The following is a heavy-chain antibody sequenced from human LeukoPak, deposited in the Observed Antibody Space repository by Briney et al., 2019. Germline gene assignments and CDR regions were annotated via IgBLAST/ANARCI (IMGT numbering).Heavy chain of an antibody. V-gene: IGHV3-48*02. Sequence: RGSLRLSCAASGFTFSSYSMNWVRQAPGKGLEWVSYISSSSSTIYYADSVKGRFTISRDNAKNSLYLQMNSLRDEDTAVYYCARDPFSELLWFGELSFWGQGTLVTVSS. D-gene: IGHD3-10*01. CDR3: ARDPFSELLWFGELSF. J-gene: IGHJ4*02. CDR1: GFTFSSYS. CDR2: ISSSSSTI.